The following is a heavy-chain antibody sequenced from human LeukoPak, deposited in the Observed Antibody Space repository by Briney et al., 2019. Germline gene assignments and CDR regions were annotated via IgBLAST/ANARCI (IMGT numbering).Heavy chain of an antibody. Sequence: SETLSLTCTVSGYSISSGYYWGWIRQPAGKGLEWIGRIYTSGSTNYNPSLKSRVTMSVDTSKNQFSLKLSSVTAADTAVYYCARVTEWFGELEPFDYWGQGTLVTVSS. CDR2: IYTSGST. V-gene: IGHV4-4*07. CDR3: ARVTEWFGELEPFDY. J-gene: IGHJ4*02. CDR1: GYSISSGYY. D-gene: IGHD3-10*01.